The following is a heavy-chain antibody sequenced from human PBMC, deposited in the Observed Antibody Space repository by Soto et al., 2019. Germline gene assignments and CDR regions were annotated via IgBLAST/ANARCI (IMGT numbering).Heavy chain of an antibody. CDR1: GASVSSYY. D-gene: IGHD6-19*01. CDR2: IYYIGST. V-gene: IGHV4-59*02. Sequence: QVQLQESGPGLVKPSETLSLTCTVSGASVSSYYWSWIRQPPGKGLEWIGYIYYIGSTNYNPSLKSRVTMSLDTSKNQFSLNLSSVTAADTAVYYCARGKQWLAYFDYWGQGTLVTVSS. CDR3: ARGKQWLAYFDY. J-gene: IGHJ4*02.